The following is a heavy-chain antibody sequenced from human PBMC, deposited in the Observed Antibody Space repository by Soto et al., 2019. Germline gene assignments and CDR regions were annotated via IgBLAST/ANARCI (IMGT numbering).Heavy chain of an antibody. CDR2: IYYSGST. Sequence: SETLSLTCTVSGGSISSSSYYWGWIRQPPGKGLEWIGSIYYSGSTYYNPSLKSRVTISVDTSKNQFSLKLSSVTATDTGVYYCASDSVVIPAVWYYYPMDVWGQATVVTVSS. J-gene: IGHJ6*02. D-gene: IGHD2-2*01. CDR3: ASDSVVIPAVWYYYPMDV. V-gene: IGHV4-39*01. CDR1: GGSISSSSYY.